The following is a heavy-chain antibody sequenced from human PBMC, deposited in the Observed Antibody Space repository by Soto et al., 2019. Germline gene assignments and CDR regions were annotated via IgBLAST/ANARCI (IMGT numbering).Heavy chain of an antibody. D-gene: IGHD3-22*01. Sequence: ASVKVSCKASGYSFSSYGITWVRQAPGQGLEWLGWISPYNDDTKYAQRLQGRVTMTTDTSTRTAYMDIRGLRSDDTAIYYCARGGYYDSSGARNYHYYGMDVWGQGTTVTAP. J-gene: IGHJ6*02. CDR2: ISPYNDDT. V-gene: IGHV1-18*01. CDR3: ARGGYYDSSGARNYHYYGMDV. CDR1: GYSFSSYG.